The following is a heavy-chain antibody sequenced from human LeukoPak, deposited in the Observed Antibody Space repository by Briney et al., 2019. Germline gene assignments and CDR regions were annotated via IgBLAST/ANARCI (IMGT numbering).Heavy chain of an antibody. J-gene: IGHJ4*02. CDR3: ARVLHKRNYDSTTYYGY. Sequence: GGSLRLSCAASGFTFSSYAMSWVRQAPGKGLEWVSAISGRGGSTDYADSLKGRFTISRDNSKNTLYLQMNSLRAGDTAVYYCARVLHKRNYDSTTYYGYWGQGTLVTVSS. D-gene: IGHD3-22*01. CDR1: GFTFSSYA. CDR2: ISGRGGST. V-gene: IGHV3-23*01.